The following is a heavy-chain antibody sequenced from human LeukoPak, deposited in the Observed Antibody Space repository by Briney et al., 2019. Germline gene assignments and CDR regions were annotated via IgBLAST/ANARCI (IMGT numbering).Heavy chain of an antibody. Sequence: QPGGSLRLSCAASEFAFSLYAMNWVRQAPGEGPEWVSSISVSGAEIRYADSVKGRFTISRDNSQNTLYLRMNSLRVEDTAIYYCSKDLTTRSIGYFDYWGQGTLVTVSS. CDR2: ISVSGAEI. J-gene: IGHJ4*02. CDR3: SKDLTTRSIGYFDY. V-gene: IGHV3-23*01. CDR1: EFAFSLYA. D-gene: IGHD1-1*01.